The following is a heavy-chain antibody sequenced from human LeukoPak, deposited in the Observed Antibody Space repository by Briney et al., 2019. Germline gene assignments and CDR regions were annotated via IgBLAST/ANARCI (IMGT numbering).Heavy chain of an antibody. CDR1: GYSFTSYW. V-gene: IGHV5-51*01. J-gene: IGHJ6*03. D-gene: IGHD3-22*01. Sequence: GESLKISCKGAGYSFTSYWIGWVRQLPGKGLEWMGIIYPGDSDTRYSPSFQGQVTISADKSISTAYLQWSSLKASDTAMYYCARHARYYYDSSGYRYYYYYYMDVWGKGTTVTVSS. CDR2: IYPGDSDT. CDR3: ARHARYYYDSSGYRYYYYYYMDV.